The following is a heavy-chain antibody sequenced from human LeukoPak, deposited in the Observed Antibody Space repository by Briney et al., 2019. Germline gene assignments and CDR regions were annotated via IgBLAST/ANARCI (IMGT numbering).Heavy chain of an antibody. CDR2: IIPIFGTA. CDR3: AMRRYGDYGENHYYMDV. V-gene: IGHV1-69*06. D-gene: IGHD4-17*01. J-gene: IGHJ6*03. Sequence: SVKVSCKASGGTFSSYAISWVRQAPGQGLEWMGGIIPIFGTANYAQKFQGRVTITADKSTSTAYMELSSLRSEDTAVYYCAMRRYGDYGENHYYMDVWGKGTTVTVSS. CDR1: GGTFSSYA.